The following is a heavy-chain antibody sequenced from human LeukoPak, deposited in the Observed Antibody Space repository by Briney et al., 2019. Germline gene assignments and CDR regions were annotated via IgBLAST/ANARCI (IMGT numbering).Heavy chain of an antibody. D-gene: IGHD6-13*01. Sequence: PSETLSLTCTVSGGSISSYYWSWIRQPPGKGLEWIGYIYYSGSTNYNPSLKSRVTISVDTSKNQFSLKLSSVTAADTAVYYCARGPAAYYYYYMDVWGKGTTVIVSS. V-gene: IGHV4-59*01. J-gene: IGHJ6*03. CDR3: ARGPAAYYYYYMDV. CDR2: IYYSGST. CDR1: GGSISSYY.